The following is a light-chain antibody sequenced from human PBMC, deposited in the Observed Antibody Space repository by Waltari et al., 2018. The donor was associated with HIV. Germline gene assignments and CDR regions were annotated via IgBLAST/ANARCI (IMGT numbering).Light chain of an antibody. CDR2: KVS. J-gene: IGKJ2*01. CDR1: QSLVHSSGNTF. CDR3: MQATHFPRT. Sequence: VMTQAPLSSPVTVGKPASISCRSNQSLVHSSGNTFLTWFHQRPGQPPRLLIYKVSKRSPGVPDRISGSGTGTDFTLRIDRVEPEDAGVYFCMQATHFPRTFGQGTKLEIK. V-gene: IGKV2-24*01.